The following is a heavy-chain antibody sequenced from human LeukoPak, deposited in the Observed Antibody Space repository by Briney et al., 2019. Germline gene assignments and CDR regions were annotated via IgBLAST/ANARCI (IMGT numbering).Heavy chain of an antibody. CDR3: ARRHCSSTSCYFDY. J-gene: IGHJ4*02. CDR1: GDSISLYY. Sequence: PSETLSLTCTVSGDSISLYYWSWIRQPPGKGLEWIGYIYYTGSTKSNPSLKSRVTISVDTSKKQFSLKLSSVTAADTAVCYCARRHCSSTSCYFDYWGQGTLVTVSS. CDR2: IYYTGST. D-gene: IGHD2-2*01. V-gene: IGHV4-59*12.